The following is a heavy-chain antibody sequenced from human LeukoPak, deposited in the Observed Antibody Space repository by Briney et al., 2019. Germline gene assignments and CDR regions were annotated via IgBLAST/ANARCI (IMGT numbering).Heavy chain of an antibody. D-gene: IGHD6-19*01. CDR2: ISYDGSNK. J-gene: IGHJ4*02. CDR1: GFTFSSYA. Sequence: GRSLRLSCAASGFTFSSYAMHWVRQAPGKGREWVAVISYDGSNKYYADSVKGRFTISRDNSKNTLYLQMNSLRAEDTAVYYCARVGSMGYSSGWYDYWGQGTLVTVSS. V-gene: IGHV3-30-3*01. CDR3: ARVGSMGYSSGWYDY.